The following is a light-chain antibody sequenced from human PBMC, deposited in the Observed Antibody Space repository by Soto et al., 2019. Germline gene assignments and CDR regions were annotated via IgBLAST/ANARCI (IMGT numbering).Light chain of an antibody. CDR2: LAS. CDR1: QSVLYSSNNKNC. V-gene: IGKV4-1*01. CDR3: QQYYSIPPT. Sequence: DIVMTQSPDSLAVSLGERATINCKSSQSVLYSSNNKNCLGWYQQRPGQPPKLLIYLASTRESGVPDRFSGSGSGTDFTLTINSLQAEDVAVYYCQQYYSIPPTFGQGTKVEIK. J-gene: IGKJ1*01.